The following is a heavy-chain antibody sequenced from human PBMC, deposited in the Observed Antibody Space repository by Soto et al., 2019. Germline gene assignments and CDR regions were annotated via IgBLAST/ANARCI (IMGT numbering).Heavy chain of an antibody. J-gene: IGHJ4*02. CDR1: GFIFRNYG. CDR3: ARVYGKMVAVPPDC. D-gene: IGHD2-21*01. Sequence: PGGSLRLSCAASGFIFRNYGLLWVRQAPGKGVEWVATIWYDGNHEVYADSVKGRFSISRDNSNGTLYLQMTSLSAEETAIYYCARVYGKMVAVPPDCWGQGNLVTLSS. CDR2: IWYDGNHE. V-gene: IGHV3-33*01.